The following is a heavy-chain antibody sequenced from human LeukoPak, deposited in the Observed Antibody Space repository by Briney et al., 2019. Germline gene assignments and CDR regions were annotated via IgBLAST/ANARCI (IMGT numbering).Heavy chain of an antibody. V-gene: IGHV3-48*03. CDR2: ISTRGTTI. Sequence: GGSLRLSCAASGFTFSTYEMNWVRQAPGKGLEWVSYISTRGTTIFYADSVKGRFTISRDNAKDSLYLQMNSLRAEDAAVYYCARVVPDDYYGSAYYFDYWGQGTLVTVSS. CDR1: GFTFSTYE. CDR3: ARVVPDDYYGSAYYFDY. J-gene: IGHJ4*02. D-gene: IGHD3-10*01.